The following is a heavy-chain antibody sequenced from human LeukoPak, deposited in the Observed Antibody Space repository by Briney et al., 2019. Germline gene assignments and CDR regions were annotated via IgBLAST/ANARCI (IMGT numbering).Heavy chain of an antibody. V-gene: IGHV1-18*01. J-gene: IGHJ3*02. CDR3: ARQVYYDSSAKAFDI. CDR2: ISAYNGNT. D-gene: IGHD3-22*01. Sequence: GASVKVSCKASGYTFTSYGISWVRQAPGQGLEWMGWISAYNGNTNYAQKLQGRVTMTTETSTSTAYMGLRSLRSDDTAVYYCARQVYYDSSAKAFDIWGQGTMVTVSS. CDR1: GYTFTSYG.